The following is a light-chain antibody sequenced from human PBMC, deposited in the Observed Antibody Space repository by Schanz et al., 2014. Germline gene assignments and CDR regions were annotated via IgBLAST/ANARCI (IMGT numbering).Light chain of an antibody. V-gene: IGLV1-44*01. Sequence: QSVLTQPPSASGTPGQRVTVSCSGSNSNIGSKSVNWYQHLPGTAPKLLIYANNQRPSGVPDRFSGSKSGTSASLAISGLQSEDEADYYCAAWDDSLDAYVFGSGTKVTVL. CDR3: AAWDDSLDAYV. J-gene: IGLJ1*01. CDR1: NSNIGSKS. CDR2: ANN.